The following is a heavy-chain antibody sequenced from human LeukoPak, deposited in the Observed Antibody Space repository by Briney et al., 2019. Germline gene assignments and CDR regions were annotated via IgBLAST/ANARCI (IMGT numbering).Heavy chain of an antibody. CDR3: AKWRIVATIGYMSGMDV. D-gene: IGHD5-12*01. CDR2: ISGSGGST. CDR1: GFTFSSYA. Sequence: GGSLRLSCAASGFTFSSYAMSWVRQAPGKGLEWVSAISGSGGSTYYADSVKGRFTISRDNSKNTLYLQMNSLRAEDTAVYYCAKWRIVATIGYMSGMDVWGQGTPVTVSS. V-gene: IGHV3-23*01. J-gene: IGHJ6*02.